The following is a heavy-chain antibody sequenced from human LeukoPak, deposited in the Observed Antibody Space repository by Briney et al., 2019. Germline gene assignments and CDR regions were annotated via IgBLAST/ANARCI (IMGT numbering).Heavy chain of an antibody. CDR1: GGSISSYY. V-gene: IGHV4-59*01. D-gene: IGHD3-22*01. CDR2: IYYSGGT. Sequence: PSETLSLTCTVSGGSISSYYWSWIRQPPGKGLEWIGYIYYSGGTNYNPSLKSRVTISVDTSKNQFSLKLSSVTAADTAVYYCARDSRSSGYYDYYYYYGMDVWGQGTTVTVSS. J-gene: IGHJ6*02. CDR3: ARDSRSSGYYDYYYYYGMDV.